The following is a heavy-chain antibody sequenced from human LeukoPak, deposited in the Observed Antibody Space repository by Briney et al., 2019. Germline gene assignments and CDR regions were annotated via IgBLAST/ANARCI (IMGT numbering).Heavy chain of an antibody. CDR3: ARHVSGNVWFFDD. D-gene: IGHD1-26*01. V-gene: IGHV4-38-2*01. CDR1: TYSITNDYH. Sequence: SETLSLTCAVSTYSITNDYHWAWIRQSPGKGLEWIGSIYHTGKTYYNPAHKTRVTISVDASKNQFSLRLTSVTASDTVVYFCARHVSGNVWFFDDWGQGTLVIVSS. J-gene: IGHJ4*02. CDR2: IYHTGKT.